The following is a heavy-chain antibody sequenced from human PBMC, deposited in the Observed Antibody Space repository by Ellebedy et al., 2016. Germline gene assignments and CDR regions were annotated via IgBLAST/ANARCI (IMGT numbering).Heavy chain of an antibody. Sequence: GGSLRLXXAASGFTFDDYAMHWVRQAPGKGLEWVSGISWNSGSIGYADSVKGRFTISRDNAKNSLYLQMNSLRAEDTALYYCAKGSGITGTRGYMDVWGKGTTVTVSS. CDR3: AKGSGITGTRGYMDV. J-gene: IGHJ6*03. D-gene: IGHD1-7*01. V-gene: IGHV3-9*01. CDR1: GFTFDDYA. CDR2: ISWNSGSI.